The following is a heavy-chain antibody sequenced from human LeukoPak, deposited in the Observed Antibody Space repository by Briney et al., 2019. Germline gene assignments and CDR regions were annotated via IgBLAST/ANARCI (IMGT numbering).Heavy chain of an antibody. J-gene: IGHJ4*02. Sequence: GGSLRLSCAASGFTFSSYAMHWVRQAPGKGLEWVAVISYDGSNKYYADSVKGRFTISRDNSKNTLYLQMNSLRAEDTAVYYCARDGVDSSGYRTFDYWGQGTLVTVPS. CDR1: GFTFSSYA. CDR2: ISYDGSNK. V-gene: IGHV3-30-3*01. CDR3: ARDGVDSSGYRTFDY. D-gene: IGHD3-22*01.